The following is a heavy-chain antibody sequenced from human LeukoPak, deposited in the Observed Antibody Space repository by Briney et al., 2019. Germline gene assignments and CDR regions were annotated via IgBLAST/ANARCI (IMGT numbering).Heavy chain of an antibody. V-gene: IGHV3-23*01. CDR1: GFTFSSYA. CDR2: ISGSGGNT. Sequence: GGSLRLSCAAAGFTFSSYAMSWVRQAPGKGLEWVSAISGSGGNTYYADSVKGRFTISRDNSKNTLYLQINSLRAEDTAVYYCAKYYDSRINRAFDIWGQGTMVTVSS. D-gene: IGHD3-22*01. J-gene: IGHJ3*02. CDR3: AKYYDSRINRAFDI.